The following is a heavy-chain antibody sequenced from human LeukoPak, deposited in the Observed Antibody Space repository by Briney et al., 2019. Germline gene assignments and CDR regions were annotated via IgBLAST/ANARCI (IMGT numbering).Heavy chain of an antibody. Sequence: GGSLRLSSAAYGFTFSSYAMSWVRQAPGKGLEWVSAISGSGGSTYYADSVKGRFTISRDNSKNTLYLQMNSLRAEDTAVYYCAKDANPRTNYYGMDVWGQGTTVTVSS. V-gene: IGHV3-23*01. J-gene: IGHJ6*02. D-gene: IGHD4/OR15-4a*01. CDR3: AKDANPRTNYYGMDV. CDR1: GFTFSSYA. CDR2: ISGSGGST.